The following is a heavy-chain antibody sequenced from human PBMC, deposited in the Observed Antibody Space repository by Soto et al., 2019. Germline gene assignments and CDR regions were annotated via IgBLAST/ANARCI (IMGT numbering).Heavy chain of an antibody. Sequence: EVRLVESGGGLVQPGGSLRLSGAASGFTVSSYLMHWVRQAPGKGLVWVSRINSDGSSTSYADSVKGRFTISRDNAKNTLYLQMNSLSAEDTAVYYGARGSIAVAGTFRSSWGQGTLVTVSS. D-gene: IGHD6-19*01. CDR3: ARGSIAVAGTFRSS. CDR1: GFTVSSYL. V-gene: IGHV3-74*01. CDR2: INSDGSST. J-gene: IGHJ4*02.